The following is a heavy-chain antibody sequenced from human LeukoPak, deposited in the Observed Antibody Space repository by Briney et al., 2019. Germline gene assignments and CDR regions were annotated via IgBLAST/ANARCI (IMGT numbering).Heavy chain of an antibody. CDR3: ARVPGTRHYWYFDL. CDR1: GYTFTGYY. V-gene: IGHV1-69*06. Sequence: SVKVSCKASGYTFTGYYMRWVRQAPGQGLEWMGGIIPIFGTANYAQKFQGRVTIAADKSTSTAYMELSSLRSEDTAVYYCARVPGTRHYWYFDLWGRGTLVTVSS. D-gene: IGHD1/OR15-1a*01. J-gene: IGHJ2*01. CDR2: IIPIFGTA.